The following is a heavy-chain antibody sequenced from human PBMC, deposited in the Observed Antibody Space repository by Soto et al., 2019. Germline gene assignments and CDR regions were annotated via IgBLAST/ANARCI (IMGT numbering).Heavy chain of an antibody. CDR1: GYSFAGYW. D-gene: IGHD3-22*01. Sequence: LGESLTLSCKGSGYSFAGYWITWVRQKPGKGLERMGRIDPSDSQTYYSPSFRGHVTISATKSITTVFLQWSSLRASHTAMYYCAGQIYDSDTRPPCHYYFDSWGQGTPVTVSS. CDR3: AGQIYDSDTRPPCHYYFDS. V-gene: IGHV5-10-1*01. CDR2: IDPSDSQT. J-gene: IGHJ4*02.